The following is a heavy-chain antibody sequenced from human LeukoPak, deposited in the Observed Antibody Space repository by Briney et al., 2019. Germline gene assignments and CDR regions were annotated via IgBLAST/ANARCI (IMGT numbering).Heavy chain of an antibody. J-gene: IGHJ4*02. CDR2: IYYSGST. D-gene: IGHD2/OR15-2a*01. Sequence: SETLSLTCTVSGGSISSYYWSWIRQPPGKGLEWIGYIYYSGSTNYNPSLKSRVTISVDTSKNQFSLKLSSVTAADTAVYYCARHISYWGQGTLVTVSS. V-gene: IGHV4-59*08. CDR1: GGSISSYY. CDR3: ARHISY.